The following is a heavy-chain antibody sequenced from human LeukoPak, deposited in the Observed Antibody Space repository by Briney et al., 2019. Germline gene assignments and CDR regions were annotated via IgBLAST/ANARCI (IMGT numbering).Heavy chain of an antibody. CDR2: IYYSGST. J-gene: IGHJ5*02. V-gene: IGHV4-30-4*08. D-gene: IGHD1-26*01. Sequence: SETLSLTCTVSGGSISSGDYYCSWIRQPPGKGLEWIGYIYYSGSTYYNPSLKSRVTISVDTSKNQFSLKLSSVTAADTAVYYCARGKLLGWFDPWGQGTLVTVSS. CDR1: GGSISSGDYY. CDR3: ARGKLLGWFDP.